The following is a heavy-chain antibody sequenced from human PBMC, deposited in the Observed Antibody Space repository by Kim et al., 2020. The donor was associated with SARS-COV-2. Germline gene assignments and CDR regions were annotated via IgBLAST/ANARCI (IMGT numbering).Heavy chain of an antibody. CDR3: ASVAKNYDSSGYLGY. CDR2: INHSGST. J-gene: IGHJ4*02. CDR1: GGSFSGYY. V-gene: IGHV4-34*01. Sequence: SQTLSLTCAVYGGSFSGYYWSWIRQPPGKGLEWIGEINHSGSTNYNPSLKSRVTISVDTSKNQFSLKLSSVTAADTAVYYCASVAKNYDSSGYLGYWGQGTLVTVSS. D-gene: IGHD3-22*01.